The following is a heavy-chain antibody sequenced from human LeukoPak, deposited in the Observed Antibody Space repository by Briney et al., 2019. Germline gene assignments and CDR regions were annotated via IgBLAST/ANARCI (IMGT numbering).Heavy chain of an antibody. V-gene: IGHV3-21*01. CDR1: GFTFSSYS. D-gene: IGHD2-21*01. CDR2: IGSSSSYI. Sequence: GGSLRLSCAASGFTFSSYSMNWVRQAPGKGLEWVSSIGSSSSYIYYADSVKGRFTISRDNSKNTLYLQMNSQRAEDTAVYYCAAISLMSYWGQGTLVTVSS. CDR3: AAISLMSY. J-gene: IGHJ4*02.